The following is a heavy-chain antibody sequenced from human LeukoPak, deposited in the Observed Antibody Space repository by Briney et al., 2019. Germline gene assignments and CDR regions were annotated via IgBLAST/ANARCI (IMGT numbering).Heavy chain of an antibody. CDR1: GFTFSSYG. Sequence: GGSLRLSCAASGFTFSSYGMHWVRQAPGKGLEWVSSISSSSSYIYYADSVKGRFTISRDNAKNSLYLQMNSLRAEDTAVYYCARDDYYDSSGYYPYYYYGMDVWGQGTTVTVSS. CDR3: ARDDYYDSSGYYPYYYYGMDV. J-gene: IGHJ6*02. V-gene: IGHV3-21*01. D-gene: IGHD3-22*01. CDR2: ISSSSSYI.